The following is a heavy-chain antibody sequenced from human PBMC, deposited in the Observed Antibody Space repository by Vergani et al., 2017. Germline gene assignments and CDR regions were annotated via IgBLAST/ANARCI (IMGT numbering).Heavy chain of an antibody. D-gene: IGHD4-17*01. J-gene: IGHJ4*02. CDR1: GFTFSSYA. Sequence: QVQLVESGGGVVQPGRSLRLSCAASGFTFSSYAMHWVRQAPGKGLEWVAVISYDGSNKYYADSVKGRFTISRDNSKKTLYLQMNSLRAEDTAVYYCARGASGDYVSSFDYWGQGTLVTVSS. CDR3: ARGASGDYVSSFDY. V-gene: IGHV3-30-3*01. CDR2: ISYDGSNK.